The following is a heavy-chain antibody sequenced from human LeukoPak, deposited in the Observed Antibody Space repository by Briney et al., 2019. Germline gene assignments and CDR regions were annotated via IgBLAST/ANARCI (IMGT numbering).Heavy chain of an antibody. V-gene: IGHV3-53*05. CDR1: GFTVSSNY. CDR2: IYSGGGT. Sequence: GGSLRLSCAASGFTVSSNYMSWVRQTPGKGLEWVSLIYSGGGTDYADSVKGRFTISRDNSKNTPYLQMNSLRAEDTAVYYCARAAGVTAIHNAFDIWGQGTMVTVSS. CDR3: ARAAGVTAIHNAFDI. J-gene: IGHJ3*02. D-gene: IGHD2-21*02.